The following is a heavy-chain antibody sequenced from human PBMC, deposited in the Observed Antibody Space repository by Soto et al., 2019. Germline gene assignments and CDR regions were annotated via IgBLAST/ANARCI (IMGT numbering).Heavy chain of an antibody. V-gene: IGHV3-30*03. J-gene: IGHJ4*02. CDR1: GFTFRNFD. CDR2: MSDDGSNK. CDR3: ARPPPWMHLWEGFDY. D-gene: IGHD5-18*01. Sequence: QVQLVESGGGVVQPGRSLKLSCAAFGFTFRNFDMHWVRQAPGKGLEWVAVMSDDGSNKYYVDSVKGRFTISRDNSTNTLYLQMNSLRSEDTAVYYCARPPPWMHLWEGFDYLGQGTLVTVSS.